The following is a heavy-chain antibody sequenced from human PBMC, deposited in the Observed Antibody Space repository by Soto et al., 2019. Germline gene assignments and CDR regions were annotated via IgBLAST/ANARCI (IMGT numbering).Heavy chain of an antibody. CDR3: ARARGPHSLYDSSGYLPWFDP. J-gene: IGHJ5*02. CDR2: ISGSGGST. V-gene: IGHV3-23*01. CDR1: GFTFRSYA. D-gene: IGHD3-22*01. Sequence: GGSLRLSCAASGFTFRSYAMSWVRQAPGKGLEWVSAISGSGGSTYYADSVKGRFTISRDNSKNTLYLQMNSLRAEDTAVYYCARARGPHSLYDSSGYLPWFDPWGQGTPVTVSS.